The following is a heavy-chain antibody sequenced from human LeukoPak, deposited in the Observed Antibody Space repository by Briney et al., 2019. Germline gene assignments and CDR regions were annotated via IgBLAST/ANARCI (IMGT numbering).Heavy chain of an antibody. D-gene: IGHD2-2*01. Sequence: ASVKVSCKASGYTFTSYYMHWARQAPGQGLEWMGIINPSGGSTSYAQKFQGRVTMTRDTSTSTVYMELSSLRSEDTAVYYCARGPYIVVVPAAMLLPDYWGQGTLVTVSS. CDR2: INPSGGST. J-gene: IGHJ4*02. V-gene: IGHV1-46*01. CDR3: ARGPYIVVVPAAMLLPDY. CDR1: GYTFTSYY.